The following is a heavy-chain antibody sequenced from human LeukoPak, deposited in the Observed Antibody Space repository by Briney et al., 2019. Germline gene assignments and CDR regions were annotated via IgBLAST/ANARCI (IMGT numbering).Heavy chain of an antibody. Sequence: GESLKISCKVSGYSFTNYWIGWVRQMPGKGLEWMGIIYPGDSDIRYSPSFQGQVTISVDKSINTAYLQWSSLKASDTAMYYCARLWKWDYGDYLEGPFDYWGQGTLVTVSS. CDR3: ARLWKWDYGDYLEGPFDY. CDR1: GYSFTNYW. D-gene: IGHD4-17*01. J-gene: IGHJ4*02. CDR2: IYPGDSDI. V-gene: IGHV5-51*01.